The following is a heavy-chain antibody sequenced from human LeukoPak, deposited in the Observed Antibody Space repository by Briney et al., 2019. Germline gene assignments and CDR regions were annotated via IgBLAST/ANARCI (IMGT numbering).Heavy chain of an antibody. V-gene: IGHV3-66*01. CDR2: IYSGGST. Sequence: GGSLRLSCAASGFTFSSYAMSWVRQAPGKGLEWVSVIYSGGSTYYADSVKGRFTISRDNSRSTLDLQMNSLRVEDTAVYYCGKDRYSSSSTFTVKPFDHWGQGIPVTGFS. CDR3: GKDRYSSSSTFTVKPFDH. J-gene: IGHJ4*02. D-gene: IGHD6-13*01. CDR1: GFTFSSYA.